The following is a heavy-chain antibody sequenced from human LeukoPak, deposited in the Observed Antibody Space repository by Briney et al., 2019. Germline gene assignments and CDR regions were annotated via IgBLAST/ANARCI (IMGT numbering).Heavy chain of an antibody. D-gene: IGHD4-23*01. V-gene: IGHV1-69*06. CDR2: IIPIFGTA. J-gene: IGHJ4*02. CDR3: ARTGPYGGIDY. CDR1: GGTFSSYA. Sequence: AASVKVSCKASGGTFSSYAISWVRQAPGQGLEWMGGIIPIFGTANYAQKFQGRVTITADKSTSTAYMELSSLRSEDTAVYYCARTGPYGGIDYWGQGTLVTVSS.